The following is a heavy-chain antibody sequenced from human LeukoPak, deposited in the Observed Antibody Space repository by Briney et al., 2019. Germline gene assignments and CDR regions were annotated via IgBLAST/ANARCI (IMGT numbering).Heavy chain of an antibody. D-gene: IGHD6-13*01. CDR1: GFTFSSYA. Sequence: GGSLRLSCAASGFTFSSYAMHWVRQAPGKGLEWVAVISYDGSNKYYADSVKGRFTISRDNSKNTLYLQMNSLRAEDTAVYYASSSTGGYWGQGTLVTVSS. V-gene: IGHV3-30-3*01. J-gene: IGHJ4*02. CDR3: SSSTGGY. CDR2: ISYDGSNK.